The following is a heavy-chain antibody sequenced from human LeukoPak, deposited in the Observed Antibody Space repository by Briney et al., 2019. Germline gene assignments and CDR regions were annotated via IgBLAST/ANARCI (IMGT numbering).Heavy chain of an antibody. D-gene: IGHD2-2*01. CDR2: IIPIFGTA. Sequence: ASVKVSCKASGGTFSSYAISWVRQAPGQGLEWMGGIIPIFGTANYAQKFQGRVTITADESTSTAYMELSSLGSEDTAAYYCARVIVVVPAAIYYYYGMDVWGQGTTVTVSS. V-gene: IGHV1-69*13. CDR1: GGTFSSYA. J-gene: IGHJ6*02. CDR3: ARVIVVVPAAIYYYYGMDV.